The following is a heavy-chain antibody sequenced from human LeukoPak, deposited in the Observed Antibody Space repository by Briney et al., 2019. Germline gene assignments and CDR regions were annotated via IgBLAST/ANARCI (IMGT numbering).Heavy chain of an antibody. V-gene: IGHV6-1*01. J-gene: IGHJ4*02. CDR3: ARDVATTGWYTFDY. Sequence: SQTLSVTCAISGDSVSSINGAWNWVRQSLSRGLEWLGRTYYRSKWYSDYAVPIQGRISINPDTSKNQFTLHLFSVTPDDTAVYYCARDVATTGWYTFDYWGQGTRVTVSS. D-gene: IGHD6-19*01. CDR2: TYYRSKWYS. CDR1: GDSVSSINGA.